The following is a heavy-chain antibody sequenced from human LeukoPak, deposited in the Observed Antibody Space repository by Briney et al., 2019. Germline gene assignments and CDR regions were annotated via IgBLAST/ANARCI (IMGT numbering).Heavy chain of an antibody. CDR3: ASPYCSGGSCYGMDV. Sequence: ASVKVSCKASGYTFTSYYMHWVRQAPGLGLEWMGIINPSGGSTSYAQKFQGRVTMTRDTSTSTVYMELSSLRSEDTAVYYCASPYCSGGSCYGMDVWGQGTTVTVSS. CDR2: INPSGGST. D-gene: IGHD2-15*01. CDR1: GYTFTSYY. V-gene: IGHV1-46*01. J-gene: IGHJ6*02.